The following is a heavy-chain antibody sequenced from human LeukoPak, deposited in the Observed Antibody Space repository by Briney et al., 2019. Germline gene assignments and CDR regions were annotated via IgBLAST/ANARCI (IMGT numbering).Heavy chain of an antibody. CDR3: ARDYAPFGVTPPGY. V-gene: IGHV3-11*04. J-gene: IGHJ4*02. Sequence: GGSLRLSCAASGFTFSGYSMTWIRQAPGKGLEWVSHISNSGSIYADSVKGRFTISRDNAKNSLYLQMNSLRAEDTAVYYCARDYAPFGVTPPGYWGQGTLVTVSS. D-gene: IGHD3-10*01. CDR2: ISNSGS. CDR1: GFTFSGYS.